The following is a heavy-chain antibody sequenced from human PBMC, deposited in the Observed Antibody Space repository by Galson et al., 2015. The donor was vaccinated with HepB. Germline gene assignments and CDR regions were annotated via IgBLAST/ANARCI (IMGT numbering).Heavy chain of an antibody. V-gene: IGHV3-23*01. Sequence: SLRLSCAASGFIFSNYAMTWVRQAPGKGLEWVSTINGGGARTYYGDSVKGRFTISRDNSKNTLYLQMNSLRAEDTAVYYCAKLIAYSSGSSTSWGQGILVTVSS. CDR1: GFIFSNYA. D-gene: IGHD3-10*01. J-gene: IGHJ5*02. CDR3: AKLIAYSSGSSTS. CDR2: INGGGART.